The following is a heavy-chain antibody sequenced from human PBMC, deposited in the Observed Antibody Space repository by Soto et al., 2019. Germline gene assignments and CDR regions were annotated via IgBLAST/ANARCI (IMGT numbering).Heavy chain of an antibody. J-gene: IGHJ6*02. V-gene: IGHV3-30*18. CDR2: ISYDGSNK. CDR3: AKDKGGYENYGMDV. Sequence: QVQLVESGGGVVQPGRSLRLSCAASGFTFSSYGMHWVRQAPGKGLEWVAVISYDGSNKYYADSVKGRFTISRNNSKNTLYLQMNSLRAEDTAVYYCAKDKGGYENYGMDVWGQGTTVTVSS. D-gene: IGHD5-12*01. CDR1: GFTFSSYG.